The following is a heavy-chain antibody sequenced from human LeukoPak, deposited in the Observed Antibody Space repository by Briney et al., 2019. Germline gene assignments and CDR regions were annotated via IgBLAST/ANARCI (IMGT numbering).Heavy chain of an antibody. Sequence: GGSLRLSCAASGFTFSDYYMSWIRQAPGKGLEWISYISSGGSTIYYADSVKGRFTISRDNAKNSLYLQINSLRAEDTAVYYCAGGYGDYLGLDFWGRGTLITVSS. CDR2: ISSGGSTI. D-gene: IGHD4-17*01. CDR1: GFTFSDYY. CDR3: AGGYGDYLGLDF. J-gene: IGHJ4*02. V-gene: IGHV3-11*01.